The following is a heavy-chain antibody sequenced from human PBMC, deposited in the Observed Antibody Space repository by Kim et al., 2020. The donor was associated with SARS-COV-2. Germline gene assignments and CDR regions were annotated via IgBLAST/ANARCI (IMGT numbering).Heavy chain of an antibody. CDR1: GGTFSSYA. CDR3: ASTLPSDSSGSHGDY. Sequence: SVKVSCKASGGTFSSYAISWVRQAPGQGLEWMGGIIPIFGTTNYAQKFQGRVTITADESTSTAYMELSSLRSEDTAVYYCASTLPSDSSGSHGDYWGQGSLVTVSS. J-gene: IGHJ4*02. D-gene: IGHD3-22*01. V-gene: IGHV1-69*13. CDR2: IIPIFGTT.